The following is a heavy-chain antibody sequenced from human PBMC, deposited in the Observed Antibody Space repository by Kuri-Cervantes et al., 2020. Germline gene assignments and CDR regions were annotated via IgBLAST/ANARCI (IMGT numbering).Heavy chain of an antibody. Sequence: ASVKVSCKASGYTFTSYGISWVRQAPGQGLEWMGIINPSGGSTSYAQKFQGRVTMTRDASTSTVYMELSSLRSEDTAVYYCARCRGRDNWFDPWGQGTLVTVSS. D-gene: IGHD3-10*01. V-gene: IGHV1-46*01. J-gene: IGHJ5*02. CDR1: GYTFTSYG. CDR3: ARCRGRDNWFDP. CDR2: INPSGGST.